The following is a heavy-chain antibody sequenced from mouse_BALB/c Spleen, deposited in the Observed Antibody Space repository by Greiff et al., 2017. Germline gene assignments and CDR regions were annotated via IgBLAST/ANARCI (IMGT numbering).Heavy chain of an antibody. Sequence: VQLQQSGAELAKPGASVKMSCKASGYTFPSYWMHWVKQRPGQGLEWIGYINPSTGYTEYNQKFKDKATLTADKSSSTAYMQLSSLTSEDSAVYYSARDWDEAYWGEGTLGTVSA. CDR2: INPSTGYT. J-gene: IGHJ3*01. D-gene: IGHD4-1*01. CDR1: GYTFPSYW. V-gene: IGHV1-7*01. CDR3: ARDWDEAY.